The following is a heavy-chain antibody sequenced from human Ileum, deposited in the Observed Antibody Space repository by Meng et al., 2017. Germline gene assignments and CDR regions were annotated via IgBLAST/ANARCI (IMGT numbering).Heavy chain of an antibody. D-gene: IGHD3-10*01. CDR1: GGSISSSAYS. CDR2: IYQVGST. V-gene: IGHV4-30-2*01. J-gene: IGHJ4*02. Sequence: HLQLHESGSGLVTSSQTLSLTCTVSGGSISSSAYSWTWIRQPPGKGLEWIGYIYQVGSTNYNPSLKSRVTIFVDTSKNQFSLKLTSVTAADTAVYYCARERRHYYGSGSFDYWGQGILVTVSS. CDR3: ARERRHYYGSGSFDY.